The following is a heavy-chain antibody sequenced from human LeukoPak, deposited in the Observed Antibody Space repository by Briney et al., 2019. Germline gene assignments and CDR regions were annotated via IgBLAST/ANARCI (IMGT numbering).Heavy chain of an antibody. Sequence: PGRSLRLSCAASGFTFSSYSMNWVRQAPGKGLEWVSSISSSSSYIYYADSVKGRFTISRDNAKNSLYLQMNSLRAEDTAVYYCARANNYDSSGYYFDYWGQGTLVTVSS. CDR1: GFTFSSYS. CDR2: ISSSSSYI. V-gene: IGHV3-21*01. J-gene: IGHJ4*02. CDR3: ARANNYDSSGYYFDY. D-gene: IGHD3-22*01.